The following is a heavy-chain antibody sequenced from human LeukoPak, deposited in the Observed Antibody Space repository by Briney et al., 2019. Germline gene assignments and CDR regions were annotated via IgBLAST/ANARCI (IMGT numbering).Heavy chain of an antibody. J-gene: IGHJ3*02. D-gene: IGHD2-2*02. CDR1: GGSISSGDYY. CDR2: IYYSGST. Sequence: PSETLSLTCTVSGGSISSGDYYWSWIRQPPGKGLEWIGYIYYSGSTYYNPSLKSRVTISVDTSKNQFSLKLNSVTAADTAVYYCASTVGYCSSTSCYTDLGRGIDIWGQGTMVTVSS. V-gene: IGHV4-30-4*01. CDR3: ASTVGYCSSTSCYTDLGRGIDI.